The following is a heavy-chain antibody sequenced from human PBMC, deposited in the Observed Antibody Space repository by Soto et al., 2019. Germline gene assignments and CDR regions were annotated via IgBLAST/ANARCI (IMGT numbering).Heavy chain of an antibody. D-gene: IGHD3-3*01. Sequence: ASVKVSCKASGYTFTGYYMHWVRQAPGQGLEWMGWINPNSGGTNYAQKFQGRVTMTRDTSISTAYMELSRLRSDDTAVYYCARGPKDYHLGRYGMDVWGQGTTVTVSS. V-gene: IGHV1-2*02. J-gene: IGHJ6*02. CDR1: GYTFTGYY. CDR2: INPNSGGT. CDR3: ARGPKDYHLGRYGMDV.